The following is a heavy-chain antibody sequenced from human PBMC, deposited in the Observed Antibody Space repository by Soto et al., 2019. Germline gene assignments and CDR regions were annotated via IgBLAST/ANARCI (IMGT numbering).Heavy chain of an antibody. Sequence: SETLSLTCTVSGGSISSGGYYWSWIRQHPGKGLEWIGYIYYSGSTYYNPSLKSRVTISVDTSKNQFSLKLSSVTAADTAVYYCARDATGHLVIDYWGQGTLVTVSS. J-gene: IGHJ4*02. CDR3: ARDATGHLVIDY. CDR1: GGSISSGGYY. V-gene: IGHV4-31*03. D-gene: IGHD2-15*01. CDR2: IYYSGST.